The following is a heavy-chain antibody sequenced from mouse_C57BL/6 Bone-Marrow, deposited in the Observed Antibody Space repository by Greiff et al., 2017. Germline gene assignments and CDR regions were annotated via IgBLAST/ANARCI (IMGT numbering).Heavy chain of an antibody. V-gene: IGHV1-82*01. CDR3: ARWVTTGMGY. CDR1: GYAFSSSW. J-gene: IGHJ4*01. D-gene: IGHD2-2*01. CDR2: IYPGDGDT. Sequence: QVQLQQSGPELVKPGASVKISCKASGYAFSSSWMNWVKQRPGKGLEWVGRIYPGDGDTNYNGKFKGKATLTADKSSSTAYMQLSSLTSEDSAVYFCARWVTTGMGYWGQGTSVTVSS.